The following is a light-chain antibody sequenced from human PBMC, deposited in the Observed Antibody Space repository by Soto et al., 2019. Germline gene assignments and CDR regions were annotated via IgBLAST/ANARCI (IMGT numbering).Light chain of an antibody. Sequence: EIVLTQSPATLSLSPGERATLSCRASQSVSSYLAWYQQKPGQAPRLLIYDASDRATGIAARFSGSGSGTDFTLTISSLEPEDFAVYYCQQRSSWPPTFGQGTRLEIK. CDR2: DAS. CDR1: QSVSSY. J-gene: IGKJ5*01. CDR3: QQRSSWPPT. V-gene: IGKV3-11*01.